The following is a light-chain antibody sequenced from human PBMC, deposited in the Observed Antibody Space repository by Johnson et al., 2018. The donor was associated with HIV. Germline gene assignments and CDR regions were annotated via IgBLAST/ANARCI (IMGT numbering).Light chain of an antibody. CDR2: EKN. CDR3: GTWDSGLGAHYV. Sequence: QSVLTQPPSVSAAPGQKVTISCSGSTYNIGNNYVSWYQQLPGTAPTLLIYEKNKRPSGIPDRFSASKSGTSATLDITGLQTGDDADYYCGTWDSGLGAHYVFGTGTKVTVL. V-gene: IGLV1-51*02. CDR1: TYNIGNNY. J-gene: IGLJ1*01.